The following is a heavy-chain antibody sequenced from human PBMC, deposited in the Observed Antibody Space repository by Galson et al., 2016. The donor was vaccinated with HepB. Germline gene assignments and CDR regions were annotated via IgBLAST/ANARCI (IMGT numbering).Heavy chain of an antibody. V-gene: IGHV6-1*01. J-gene: IGHJ4*02. D-gene: IGHD3-10*01. Sequence: CAISGDSVSSNSAAWNWIRQSPSRGLEWLGRTYYRSKWYNDYAVSVKSRITINPDTSKNQFSLQLNSVTPEDTAVYYCARMYPGSGSSPTTRYNWGQGTLVTVSS. CDR2: TYYRSKWYN. CDR3: ARMYPGSGSSPTTRYN. CDR1: GDSVSSNSAA.